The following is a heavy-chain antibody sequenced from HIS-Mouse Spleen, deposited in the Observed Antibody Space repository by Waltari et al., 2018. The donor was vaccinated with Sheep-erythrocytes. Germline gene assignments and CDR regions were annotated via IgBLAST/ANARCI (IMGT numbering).Heavy chain of an antibody. V-gene: IGHV3-21*01. J-gene: IGHJ4*02. CDR2: ISSSSSYI. Sequence: EVQLVESGGGLVKPGGSLRLSCAASGFTFSSYSMNWVRQAPGKELEWVSSISSSSSYIYYADSGKGRFTISRDNDKNSLYLQMNSLRAEDTAVYYCARVASGATFDYWGQGTLVTVSS. CDR3: ARVASGATFDY. CDR1: GFTFSSYS. D-gene: IGHD1-26*01.